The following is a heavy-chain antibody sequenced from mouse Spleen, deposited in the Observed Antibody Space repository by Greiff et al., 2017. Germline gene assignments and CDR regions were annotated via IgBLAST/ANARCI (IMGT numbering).Heavy chain of an antibody. CDR3: ARDVFFDY. CDR1: GFTFSDYY. J-gene: IGHJ2*01. Sequence: DVQLVESEGGLVQPGSSMKLSCTASGFTFSDYYMAWVRQVPEKGLEWVANINYDGSSTYYLDSLKSRFIISRDNAKNILYLQMSSLKSEDTATYYCARDVFFDYWGQGTTLTVSS. CDR2: INYDGSST. V-gene: IGHV5-16*01.